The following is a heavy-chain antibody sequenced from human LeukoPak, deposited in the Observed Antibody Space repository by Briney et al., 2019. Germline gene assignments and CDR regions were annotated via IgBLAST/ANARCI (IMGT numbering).Heavy chain of an antibody. J-gene: IGHJ6*03. V-gene: IGHV1-2*02. CDR1: GYTFTGYY. Sequence: ASVKVSCKASGYTFTGYYMHWVRQAPGQGLEWMGWINPKRGDTNYAQKFQGRVTMTRDTSISTVYMEMSRLRSDDTAIYYRASGRTIFYYYLDVWGKGTTVTISS. CDR2: INPKRGDT. CDR3: ASGRTIFYYYLDV. D-gene: IGHD3-3*02.